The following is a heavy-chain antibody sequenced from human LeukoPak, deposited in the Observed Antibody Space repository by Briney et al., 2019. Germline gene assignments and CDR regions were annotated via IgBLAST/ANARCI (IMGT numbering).Heavy chain of an antibody. Sequence: PSETLSLTCTVSGGSISSSSYYWGWIRQPPGKGLEWIGSIYYSGSTYYNPSLKSRVTMSVDTSKNQFSLKLSSVTAADTAVYYCARRSYDFWSGYPPGYYMDVWGKGTTVTVSS. D-gene: IGHD3-3*01. V-gene: IGHV4-39*01. CDR2: IYYSGST. CDR3: ARRSYDFWSGYPPGYYMDV. CDR1: GGSISSSSYY. J-gene: IGHJ6*03.